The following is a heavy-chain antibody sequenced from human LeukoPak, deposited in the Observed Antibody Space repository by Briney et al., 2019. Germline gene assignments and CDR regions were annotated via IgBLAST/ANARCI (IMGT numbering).Heavy chain of an antibody. V-gene: IGHV3-23*01. CDR1: GFTFSSYG. Sequence: GGSLRLSCAASGFTFSSYGMSWVRQAPGKGLEWVSAISGSGGGTYYADSVKGRFTVSRDNSKNTLYLQMNSLRAEDTAVYYCARERWGYSYGHRSYFDYWGQGTLVTVSS. J-gene: IGHJ4*02. CDR3: ARERWGYSYGHRSYFDY. D-gene: IGHD5-18*01. CDR2: ISGSGGGT.